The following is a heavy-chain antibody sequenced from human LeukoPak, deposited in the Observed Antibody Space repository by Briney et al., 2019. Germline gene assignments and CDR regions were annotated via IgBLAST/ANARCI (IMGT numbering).Heavy chain of an antibody. Sequence: GASVKVSCKASGYTFTSYGISWVRQAPGQGLEWMGWISAYNGNTNYAQKLQGRVTMTTDTSTSTAYMELRSLRSDDTAVYYCARSLTSYGSGSYFFDYWGQGTLVTVSS. V-gene: IGHV1-18*01. CDR1: GYTFTSYG. CDR3: ARSLTSYGSGSYFFDY. D-gene: IGHD3-10*01. CDR2: ISAYNGNT. J-gene: IGHJ4*02.